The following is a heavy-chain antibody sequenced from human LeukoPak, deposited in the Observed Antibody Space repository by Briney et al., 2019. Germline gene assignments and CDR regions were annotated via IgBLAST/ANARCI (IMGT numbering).Heavy chain of an antibody. V-gene: IGHV4-34*01. Sequence: SETLSLTCAVSGTSLSGNYWTWIRQSPEKRLEWIGEVNQNGITTYNPSLQNRLTISLDRSKNQFSLRLTSVTAADKAVYYCAGGLLTLVRGVSGEVNYYYYMDVWGNGTTVTVSS. CDR2: VNQNGIT. CDR1: GTSLSGNY. CDR3: AGGLLTLVRGVSGEVNYYYYMDV. D-gene: IGHD3-10*01. J-gene: IGHJ6*03.